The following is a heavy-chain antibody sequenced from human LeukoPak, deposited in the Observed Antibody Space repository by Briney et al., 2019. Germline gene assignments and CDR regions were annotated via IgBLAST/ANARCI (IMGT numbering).Heavy chain of an antibody. V-gene: IGHV4-39*01. CDR3: ARLAAAGNAHFDY. Sequence: SETLSLTCTVSGGSISSSSYYWGWIRQPPGKGLEWIGSTYYSGSTYYNPSLKSRVTISVDTSKNQFSLKLSSVTAADTAVYYCARLAAAGNAHFDYWGQGTLVTVSS. CDR2: TYYSGST. J-gene: IGHJ4*02. D-gene: IGHD6-13*01. CDR1: GGSISSSSYY.